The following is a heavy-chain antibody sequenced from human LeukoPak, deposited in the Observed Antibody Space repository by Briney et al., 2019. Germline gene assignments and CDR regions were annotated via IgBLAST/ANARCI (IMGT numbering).Heavy chain of an antibody. CDR2: IYYSGST. D-gene: IGHD3-22*01. CDR3: ARRYYDSSGYYRDAFDI. J-gene: IGHJ3*02. V-gene: IGHV4-59*08. CDR1: GGSISSYY. Sequence: SQTLSLTCTVSGGSISSYYWSWIRQPPGKGLEWIGYIYYSGSTNYNPSLKSRVTISVDTSKNQFSLKLSSVTAADTAVYYCARRYYDSSGYYRDAFDIWGQGTMVTVSS.